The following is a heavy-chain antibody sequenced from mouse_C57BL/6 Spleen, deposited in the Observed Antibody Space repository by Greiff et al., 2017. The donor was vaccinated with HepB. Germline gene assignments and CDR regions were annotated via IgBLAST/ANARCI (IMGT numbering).Heavy chain of an antibody. CDR2: IWWDDDK. D-gene: IGHD1-1*01. Sequence: QVTLKVCGPGILQPSQTLSLTCSFSGFSLSTFGMGVGWIRQPSGKGLEWLAHIWWDDDKYYNPALKRRLTISKDTSKNQVFLKIANVDTADTATYYCARIRTYYGSKVNWYFDVWGTGTTVTVSS. CDR1: GFSLSTFGMG. J-gene: IGHJ1*03. V-gene: IGHV8-8*01. CDR3: ARIRTYYGSKVNWYFDV.